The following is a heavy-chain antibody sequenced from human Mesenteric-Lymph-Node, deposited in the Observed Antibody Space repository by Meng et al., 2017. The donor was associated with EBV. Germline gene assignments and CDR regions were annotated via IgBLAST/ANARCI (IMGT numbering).Heavy chain of an antibody. CDR1: GGSVSSGGYS. Sequence: QLQLQESGSGLVKPSQXLSLTCAVSGGSVSSGGYSWSWIRQPPGKGLEWIGYIYHTGSTYYNPSLKSRVTISIDRSKTHFSLELTSVTAADTAVYYCARGYSGTTEAWFDPWGQGALVTVSS. J-gene: IGHJ5*02. CDR3: ARGYSGTTEAWFDP. D-gene: IGHD1-26*01. CDR2: IYHTGST. V-gene: IGHV4-30-2*01.